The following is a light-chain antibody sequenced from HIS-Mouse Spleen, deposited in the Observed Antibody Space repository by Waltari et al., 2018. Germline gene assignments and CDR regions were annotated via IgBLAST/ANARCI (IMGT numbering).Light chain of an antibody. CDR2: KAS. Sequence: DIQMTQSPSTLSASVGDRVTITSRASQSIKSWLAWDQQEPGKAPKLLIYKASSLESGVPSRFSGSGSGTEFTLTISSLQPDDFATYYCQQYNSYPYTCGQGTKLEIK. V-gene: IGKV1-5*03. CDR3: QQYNSYPYT. J-gene: IGKJ2*01. CDR1: QSIKSW.